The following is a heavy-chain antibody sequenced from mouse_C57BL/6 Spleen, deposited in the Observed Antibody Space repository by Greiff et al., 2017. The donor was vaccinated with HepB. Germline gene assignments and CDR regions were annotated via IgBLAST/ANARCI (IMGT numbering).Heavy chain of an antibody. CDR2: IHPNSGST. J-gene: IGHJ4*01. Sequence: QVQLQQPGAELVKPGASVKLSCKASGYTFTSYWMHWVKQRPGQGLEWIGMIHPNSGSTNYNEKFKSKATLTVDKSSSTAYMQLSSLTSEDSAVYYCASGITTVYYYAMDYWGQGTSVTVSS. CDR3: ASGITTVYYYAMDY. V-gene: IGHV1-64*01. CDR1: GYTFTSYW. D-gene: IGHD1-1*01.